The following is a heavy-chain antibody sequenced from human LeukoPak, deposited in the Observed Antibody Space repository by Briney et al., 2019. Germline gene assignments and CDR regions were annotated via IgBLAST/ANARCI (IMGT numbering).Heavy chain of an antibody. V-gene: IGHV5-51*01. CDR1: GYSFPNYW. CDR3: ARPKTLGGYNYEFEF. D-gene: IGHD5-18*01. Sequence: HGGSLKISCKGSGYSFPNYWIGWVRQLPGKGLEWIGIVYPATSDTTYSPSFQGQVTISADKSSSTAYLQWSSLKASDTAIYYCARPKTLGGYNYEFEFWGQGTLVTVSS. CDR2: VYPATSDT. J-gene: IGHJ4*02.